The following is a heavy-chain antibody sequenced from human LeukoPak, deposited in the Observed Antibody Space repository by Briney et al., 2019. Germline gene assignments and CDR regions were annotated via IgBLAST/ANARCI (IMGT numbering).Heavy chain of an antibody. CDR3: ATGGHYFGD. J-gene: IGHJ4*02. CDR1: GFTFSSYS. CDR2: IKSKTDGGTT. Sequence: PGGSLRLSCAASGFTFSSYSMNWVRQAPGKGLEWVGHIKSKTDGGTTDYGAPVKGRFTISRDDSKNSLYLQMNSLKTEDTAVYYCATGGHYFGDWGQGTLVTVSS. V-gene: IGHV3-15*01.